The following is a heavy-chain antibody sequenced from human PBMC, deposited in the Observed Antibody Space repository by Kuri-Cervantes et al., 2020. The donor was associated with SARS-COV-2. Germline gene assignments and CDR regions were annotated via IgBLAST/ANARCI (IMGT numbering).Heavy chain of an antibody. CDR3: ARQGGYSSSSLDY. Sequence: GSMRPSCALSGYSISSGYYGGWIRQPPGKGLEWIGSIYHRGRTYYNPSPKSGVTISVDTSKNQFARKLSSVTAADTAVYYCARQGGYSSSSLDYWGQGTLVTVSS. V-gene: IGHV4-38-2*01. D-gene: IGHD6-6*01. J-gene: IGHJ4*02. CDR1: GYSISSGYY. CDR2: IYHRGRT.